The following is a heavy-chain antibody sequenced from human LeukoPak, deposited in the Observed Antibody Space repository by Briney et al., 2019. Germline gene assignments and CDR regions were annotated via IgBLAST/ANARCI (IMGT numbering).Heavy chain of an antibody. Sequence: GGSLRLSCAASGFTFSSYAMTWVRQGPGKGLEWVSGIISGSGGSTYYADSVKGRFTISRDNSKDTLYLQMNSLRAEDTAVYYCAKVNFGVTMIVVVTQYNWFDPWGQGALVTVSS. D-gene: IGHD3-22*01. V-gene: IGHV3-23*01. CDR1: GFTFSSYA. J-gene: IGHJ5*02. CDR3: AKVNFGVTMIVVVTQYNWFDP. CDR2: IISGSGGST.